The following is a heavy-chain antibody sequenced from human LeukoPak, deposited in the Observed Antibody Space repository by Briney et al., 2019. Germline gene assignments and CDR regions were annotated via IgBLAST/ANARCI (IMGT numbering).Heavy chain of an antibody. CDR3: ARAPSRRVDLYGMDV. CDR2: IGTAGDT. V-gene: IGHV3-13*01. CDR1: GFTFSSYD. J-gene: IGHJ6*02. Sequence: PGGSLRLSCAASGFTFSSYDMPWVRQATGKGLEWVSAIGTAGDTYYPGSVKGRFTISRENAKNSLYLQMNSLRAGDTAVYYCARAPSRRVDLYGMDVWGQGTTVTVSS. D-gene: IGHD2-2*01.